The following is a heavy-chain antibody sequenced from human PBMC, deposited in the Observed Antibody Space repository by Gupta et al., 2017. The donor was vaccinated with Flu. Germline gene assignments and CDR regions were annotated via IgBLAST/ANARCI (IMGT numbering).Heavy chain of an antibody. D-gene: IGHD5-18*01. J-gene: IGHJ4*02. CDR2: ISGSGGST. Sequence: EVQLLESGGGLVQPGGSLRLSCAAPGFTFSSYAMSWVRQAPGNGLEWVSAISGSGGSTYYADSVKGRFTTSRDNSKNTLYLQMNSLRAEDTAVYYCAKGWKQQGWIQLWTPLDYWGQGTLVTVSS. CDR3: AKGWKQQGWIQLWTPLDY. V-gene: IGHV3-23*01. CDR1: GFTFSSYA.